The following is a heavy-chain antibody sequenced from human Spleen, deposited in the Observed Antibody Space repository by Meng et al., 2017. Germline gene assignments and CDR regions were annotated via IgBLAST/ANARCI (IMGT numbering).Heavy chain of an antibody. CDR3: ARKAGNCISTTCYSLDY. D-gene: IGHD2-2*01. CDR1: GGIFSNYV. V-gene: IGHV1-69*13. CDR2: INAVFGTT. Sequence: SVKVSCKALGGIFSNYVIGWVRRAPGQGLEWMGGINAVFGTTNYAQKFQDRVTITSDESTSTVYMELTRLTSEDTAVYFCARKAGNCISTTCYSLDYWGQGTLVTVSS. J-gene: IGHJ4*02.